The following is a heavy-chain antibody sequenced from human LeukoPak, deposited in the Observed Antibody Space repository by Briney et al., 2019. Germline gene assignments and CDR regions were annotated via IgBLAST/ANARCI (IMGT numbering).Heavy chain of an antibody. D-gene: IGHD3-10*01. Sequence: SETLSLTCRVSGVSISSGSNYWGWIRQPPGKTLEWIGSIYSSGSTYYNSSLKSRVIILIDTAKNHFSLNLSTVTAADTAVYYCARSDGYGLVGIWGQGTMVTVSS. V-gene: IGHV4-39*07. J-gene: IGHJ3*02. CDR1: GVSISSGSNY. CDR3: ARSDGYGLVGI. CDR2: IYSSGST.